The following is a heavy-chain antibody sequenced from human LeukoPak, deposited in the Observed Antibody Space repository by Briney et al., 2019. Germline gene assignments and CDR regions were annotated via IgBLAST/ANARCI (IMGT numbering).Heavy chain of an antibody. CDR1: GGSFSGYY. CDR3: ARIYGSGSYQIDY. V-gene: IGHV4-34*01. Sequence: SEALSLTCAVYGGSFSGYYWSWIRQPAGNGLEWIGEINHSGSTNYNPSLKSRVTISVDTSKNQFSLKLSSVTAADTAVYYCARIYGSGSYQIDYWGQGTLVTVSS. J-gene: IGHJ4*02. D-gene: IGHD3-10*01. CDR2: INHSGST.